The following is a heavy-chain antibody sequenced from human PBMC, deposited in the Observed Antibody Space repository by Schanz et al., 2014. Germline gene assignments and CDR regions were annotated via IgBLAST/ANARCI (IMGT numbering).Heavy chain of an antibody. J-gene: IGHJ6*02. Sequence: QLQLVQSGAEVKKPGSSVKVSCKLSGGTFSSYTISWMRQAPGQGLEWMGKIIPVLNIATYAQRFQGRLTMTRDTSTSTVYMELSSLRSEDTAVYYCARDGGEVVRGVIEGVNHYYYGMDVWGQGTLVTVS. CDR3: ARDGGEVVRGVIEGVNHYYYGMDV. D-gene: IGHD3-10*01. CDR2: IIPVLNIA. V-gene: IGHV1-69*08. CDR1: GGTFSSYT.